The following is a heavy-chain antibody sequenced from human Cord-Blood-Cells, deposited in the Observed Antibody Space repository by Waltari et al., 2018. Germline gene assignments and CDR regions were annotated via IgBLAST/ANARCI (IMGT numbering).Heavy chain of an antibody. Sequence: QVQLQESGPGLVKPSQTLSLTCTVSGGSISSGGYYWSWIRQHPGKGLEWIGYIYYSGSTYYNPSLKSRVTISVDTSKNQCSLKLSSLTAADTAVYYCARDASGYCSSTSCYTGGSYFDYWGQGTLVTVSS. J-gene: IGHJ4*02. D-gene: IGHD2-2*02. V-gene: IGHV4-31*03. CDR1: GGSISSGGYY. CDR2: IYYSGST. CDR3: ARDASGYCSSTSCYTGGSYFDY.